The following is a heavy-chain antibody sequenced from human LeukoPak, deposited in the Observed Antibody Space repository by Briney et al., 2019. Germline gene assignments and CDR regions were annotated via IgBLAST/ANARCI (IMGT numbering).Heavy chain of an antibody. D-gene: IGHD1-1*01. CDR1: GYTFTGYY. J-gene: IGHJ2*01. CDR3: AREEDWNYGYFDL. CDR2: INPNSGGT. V-gene: IGHV1-2*02. Sequence: ASVKVSCKASGYTFTGYYMHWVRQAPGQGLEWMGWINPNSGGTNYAQKFQGRVTMTRDTSISTAYMELSRLRSDDTAVYYCAREEDWNYGYFDLWGRGTLVTVSS.